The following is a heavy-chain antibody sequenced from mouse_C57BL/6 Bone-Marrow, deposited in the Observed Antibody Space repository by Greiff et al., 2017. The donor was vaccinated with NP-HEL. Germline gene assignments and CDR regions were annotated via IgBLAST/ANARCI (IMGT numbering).Heavy chain of an antibody. V-gene: IGHV5-4*03. CDR3: ASLTPDYFDY. Sequence: DVMLVESGGGLVKPGGSLKLSCAASGFTFSSYAMSWVRQTPEKRLEWVATISDGGSYTYYPDNVKGRFTISRDKAKNNLYLQMSQLKSEDTAMYYCASLTPDYFDYWGQGTTLTVSA. CDR2: ISDGGSYT. J-gene: IGHJ2*01. CDR1: GFTFSSYA.